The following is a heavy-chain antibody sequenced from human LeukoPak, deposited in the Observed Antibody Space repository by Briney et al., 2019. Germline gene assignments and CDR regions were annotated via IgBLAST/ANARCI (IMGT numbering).Heavy chain of an antibody. D-gene: IGHD3-22*01. Sequence: GGSLRLSCAASGFTFSSSAMSWVRQAPGKGLEWVSAISNNGGYTYYADSVQGRFTISRDNSKSTLCLQMNSLRAEDTAVYYCAKSPAYYDSSGYYPDYWGQGTLVTVSS. J-gene: IGHJ4*02. CDR1: GFTFSSSA. V-gene: IGHV3-23*01. CDR3: AKSPAYYDSSGYYPDY. CDR2: ISNNGGYT.